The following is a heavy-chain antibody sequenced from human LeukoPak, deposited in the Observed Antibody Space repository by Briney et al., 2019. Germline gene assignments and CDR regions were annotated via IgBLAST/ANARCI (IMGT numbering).Heavy chain of an antibody. V-gene: IGHV4-34*01. CDR1: GGSISSYY. D-gene: IGHD4-17*01. J-gene: IGHJ4*02. Sequence: SETLSLTCTVSGGSISSYYWSWIRQPPGKGLEWIGEINHSGSTNYNPSLKSRVTISVDTSKNQFSLKLSSVTAADTAVYYCARAYGDYFFDYWGQGTLVTVSS. CDR2: INHSGST. CDR3: ARAYGDYFFDY.